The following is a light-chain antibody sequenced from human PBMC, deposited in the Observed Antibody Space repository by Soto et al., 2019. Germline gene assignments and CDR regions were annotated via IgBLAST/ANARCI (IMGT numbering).Light chain of an antibody. J-gene: IGLJ1*01. V-gene: IGLV2-14*01. CDR3: SSYTSSRTLLYV. CDR1: SSDVGGYNY. CDR2: DVS. Sequence: QSVLTQPASVSGSPGQSITISCTGTSSDVGGYNYVSWYQQHPGKAPKLMIYDVSNRHSGISNRFSGSKSGNTASLTISGHQDEDEADYYCSSYTSSRTLLYVFGTGTKVTDL.